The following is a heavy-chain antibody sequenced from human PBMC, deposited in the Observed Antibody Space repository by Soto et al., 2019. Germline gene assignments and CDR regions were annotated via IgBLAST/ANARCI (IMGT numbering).Heavy chain of an antibody. V-gene: IGHV4-59*01. J-gene: IGHJ5*02. CDR1: GGSISSYY. Sequence: SEALSLTCNVSGGSISSYYWSWIRQPPGKGLEWIGYIFYSGRSGSTNHNPSLKSRVTISVDTSKNQFSLKLSSVTAADTAVYYCARTALGWFDPWGQGTLVTVSS. CDR3: ARTALGWFDP. D-gene: IGHD2-21*02. CDR2: IFYSGRSGST.